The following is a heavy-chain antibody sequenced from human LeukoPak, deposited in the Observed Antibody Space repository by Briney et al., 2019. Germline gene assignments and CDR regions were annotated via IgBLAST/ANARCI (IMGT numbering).Heavy chain of an antibody. Sequence: GGSLRLSCAASGFTFSSYWMHWVRQAPGKGLVWVSRINSDGSSTSYADSVKGRFTISRDNAKNSLYLQMDSLRAEDTAVYYCARDAGYGYDRFDYWGQGTQVTVSS. CDR3: ARDAGYGYDRFDY. D-gene: IGHD5-18*01. J-gene: IGHJ4*02. CDR1: GFTFSSYW. V-gene: IGHV3-74*01. CDR2: INSDGSST.